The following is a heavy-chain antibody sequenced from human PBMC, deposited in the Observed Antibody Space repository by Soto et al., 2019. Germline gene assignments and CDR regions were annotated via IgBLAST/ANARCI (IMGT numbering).Heavy chain of an antibody. CDR2: INHSVST. J-gene: IGHJ6*03. Sequence: QVQLQQWGAGLLKPSETLSLSCAVYGGSFSGYYWSWFRQPPGRGQEWIGEINHSVSTKYNPSLKRRVTMSVDTSNNQSSLKLSSVTAADTAVYFCARAVGGYDFWSASYYYYYYVDVWGKGTTVTVSS. CDR1: GGSFSGYY. CDR3: ARAVGGYDFWSASYYYYYYVDV. V-gene: IGHV4-34*01. D-gene: IGHD3-3*01.